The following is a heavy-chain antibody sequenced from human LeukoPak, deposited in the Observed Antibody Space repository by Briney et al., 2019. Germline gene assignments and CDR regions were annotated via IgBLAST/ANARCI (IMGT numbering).Heavy chain of an antibody. D-gene: IGHD1-26*01. CDR1: EDTLRNVA. J-gene: IGHJ6*03. Sequence: ASVKVSCKTTEDTLRNVAISWVRQAPGQGLEWMGGIIPIFGTANYAQKFQGRVTMTRNTSISTAYMELSSLRSEDTAVYYCARAEGDYSYYYMDVWGKGTTVTISS. CDR2: IIPIFGTA. V-gene: IGHV1-69*05. CDR3: ARAEGDYSYYYMDV.